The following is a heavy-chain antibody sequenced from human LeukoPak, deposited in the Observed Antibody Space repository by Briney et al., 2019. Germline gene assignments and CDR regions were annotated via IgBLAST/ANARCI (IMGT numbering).Heavy chain of an antibody. CDR2: ISGSGGST. CDR1: GFTFSSYA. CDR3: VKRQCSGGSCYFIDY. V-gene: IGHV3-23*01. D-gene: IGHD2-15*01. J-gene: IGHJ4*02. Sequence: QTGGSLRLSCAASGFTFSSYAMTWVRQAPGKGLEWVSVISGSGGSTYYADSVKGRFTISRDNSKNTAYLQMNSLRVEDTAVYYCVKRQCSGGSCYFIDYWGQGTLVTVSS.